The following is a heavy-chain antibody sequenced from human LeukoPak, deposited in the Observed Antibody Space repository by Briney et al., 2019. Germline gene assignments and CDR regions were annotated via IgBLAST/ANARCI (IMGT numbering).Heavy chain of an antibody. CDR3: TRVGYIDEGIDY. Sequence: GGSLRLSCTAAGFSLSMYWMSWVRQAPGKGLEWVANIKQDGSKKSYVDSVKGRFTISRDNAKNSLYLQMNSLRAEDTAIYYCTRVGYIDEGIDYWGQGTLVTVSS. V-gene: IGHV3-7*04. CDR1: GFSLSMYW. J-gene: IGHJ4*02. CDR2: IKQDGSKK. D-gene: IGHD5-24*01.